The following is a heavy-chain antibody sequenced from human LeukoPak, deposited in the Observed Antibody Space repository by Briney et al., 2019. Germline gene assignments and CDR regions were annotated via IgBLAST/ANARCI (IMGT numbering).Heavy chain of an antibody. CDR2: IYYSGST. D-gene: IGHD6-6*01. V-gene: IGHV4-39*07. CDR1: GASVSSSSYY. Sequence: PSETLSLTCAVSGASVSSSSYYWGWIRQPPGKGLEWIGSIYYSGSTYYNPSLKSRVTISVDTSKNQFSLKLSSVTAADTAVYYCASSPFNSIAAESYMDVWGKGTTVTVSS. CDR3: ASSPFNSIAAESYMDV. J-gene: IGHJ6*03.